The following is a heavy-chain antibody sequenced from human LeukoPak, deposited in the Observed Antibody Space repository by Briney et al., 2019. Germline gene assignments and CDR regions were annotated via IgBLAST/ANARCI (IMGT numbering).Heavy chain of an antibody. Sequence: PGGSLRLSCAASGFTFSSYWMNWVRQAPGKGLEWEANIKQDGSEKYYVDSVKGRFTISRDNAKNSLYLQMNSLRAEDTAVYYCARVFGVYQAYYMDVWGKGTTVTVSS. CDR3: ARVFGVYQAYYMDV. V-gene: IGHV3-7*01. J-gene: IGHJ6*03. D-gene: IGHD3-10*01. CDR2: IKQDGSEK. CDR1: GFTFSSYW.